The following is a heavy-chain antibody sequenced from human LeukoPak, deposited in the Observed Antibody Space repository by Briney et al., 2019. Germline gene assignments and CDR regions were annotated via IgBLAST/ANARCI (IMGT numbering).Heavy chain of an antibody. V-gene: IGHV4-30-4*01. CDR2: IYYSGST. J-gene: IGHJ3*02. D-gene: IGHD3-10*01. CDR3: ARQSSRRRGAFDI. Sequence: SETLSLTCTVSGGSISSGDYYWSWIRQPPGKGLEWIGYIYYSGSTYYNPSLKSRVTISVDTSKNQFSLKLSSVTAADTAVYYCARQSSRRRGAFDIWGQETMVTVSS. CDR1: GGSISSGDYY.